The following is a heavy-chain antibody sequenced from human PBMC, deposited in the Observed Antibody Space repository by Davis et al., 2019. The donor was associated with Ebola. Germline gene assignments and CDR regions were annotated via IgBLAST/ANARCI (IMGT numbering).Heavy chain of an antibody. CDR2: TYYKSKWYN. D-gene: IGHD5-18*01. J-gene: IGHJ6*02. CDR1: GDSVSTAG. V-gene: IGHV6-1*01. CDR3: ARGWLRGGMDV. Sequence: HSQTLSLTCAISGDSVSTAGWNWIRQSPSRGLEWLGRTYYKSKWYNDYAASVKSRITINPDTSKNQFTLQLTPVTPEDTALYYCARGWLRGGMDVWGEGTTVTV.